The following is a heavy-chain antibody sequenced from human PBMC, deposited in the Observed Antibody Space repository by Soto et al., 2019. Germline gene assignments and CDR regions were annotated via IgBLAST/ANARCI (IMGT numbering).Heavy chain of an antibody. J-gene: IGHJ4*02. V-gene: IGHV4-31*03. CDR3: ARMNYYDTSGYPFDY. CDR1: GGSISSGGYY. D-gene: IGHD3-22*01. Sequence: SETLSLTCTVSGGSISSGGYYWSWIRQHPGKGLEWIGHIYHSGSTYYNPSLKSRVTISVDTSKNQFSLKLSSVTAADTAVYYCARMNYYDTSGYPFDYWGQGMMVTVSS. CDR2: IYHSGST.